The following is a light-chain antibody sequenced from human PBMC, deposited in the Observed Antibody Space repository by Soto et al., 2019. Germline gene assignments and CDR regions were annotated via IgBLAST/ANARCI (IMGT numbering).Light chain of an antibody. CDR1: QSVSND. CDR3: QQDNKMPLT. Sequence: IVMTQSPSTLSVSPGDRVTLSCRAIQSVSNDLAWYQQKPGQAPKLLIYVASTMETCIPARFSGSGSGTEFTLTISSLQSEDFAIYYCQQDNKMPLTFGQGTKVDIK. CDR2: VAS. V-gene: IGKV3D-15*01. J-gene: IGKJ1*01.